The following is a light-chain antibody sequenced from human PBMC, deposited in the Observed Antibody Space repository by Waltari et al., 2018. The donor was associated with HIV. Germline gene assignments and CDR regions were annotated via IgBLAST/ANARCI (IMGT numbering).Light chain of an antibody. CDR3: MQGSHWPRT. J-gene: IGKJ1*01. CDR1: QSLVYSDGNTY. V-gene: IGKV2-30*01. CDR2: KVS. Sequence: DVVLTQSPLSLPVTLGQPASLSFRSNQSLVYSDGNTYLNWFLQRPGQSPRRLIYKVSNRGSGVPERFSGSGSGTDFTLKISRVEAEDVGVYSCMQGSHWPRTFGQGTKVEIK.